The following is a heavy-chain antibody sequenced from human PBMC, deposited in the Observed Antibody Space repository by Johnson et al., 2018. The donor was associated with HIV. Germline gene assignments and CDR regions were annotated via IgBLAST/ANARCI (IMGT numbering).Heavy chain of an antibody. CDR2: ISDDGTNT. D-gene: IGHD1-7*01. CDR3: ATSLTGTRPFDI. CDR1: EFSFSTYA. Sequence: QVQLVESGGGVVQPERSLRLSCAASEFSFSTYAMRWVRQAPGKGLEGVAVISDDGTNTDYADAVKGRFTISRDNSKNTLYLQMNSLRAEDTAVYYCATSLTGTRPFDIWGQGTMVTVSS. V-gene: IGHV3-30*14. J-gene: IGHJ3*02.